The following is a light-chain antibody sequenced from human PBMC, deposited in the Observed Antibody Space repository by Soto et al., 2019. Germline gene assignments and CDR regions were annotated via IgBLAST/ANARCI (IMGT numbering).Light chain of an antibody. J-gene: IGLJ2*01. V-gene: IGLV2-14*03. CDR1: SSDVGGYNY. CDR2: DVS. Sequence: QPVLTQPASVSGSPGQSITISCTGTSSDVGGYNYVSWYQQHPGKAPKLMIYDVSNRPSGVSYRFSGSKSGNTASLTISGLQAEDEADYYCSSYTSSSTLFGGGTQLTVL. CDR3: SSYTSSSTL.